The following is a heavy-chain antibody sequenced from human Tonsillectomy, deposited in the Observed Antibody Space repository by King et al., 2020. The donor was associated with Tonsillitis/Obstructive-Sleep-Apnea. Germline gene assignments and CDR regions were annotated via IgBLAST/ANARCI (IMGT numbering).Heavy chain of an antibody. CDR1: GYTFSSYW. Sequence: VQLVESGAEVKKPGESLRISCKSSGYTFSSYWISWVRQMPGKGLEWMGRIHPSDSYTNYSPSFQGHVTISADKSISTAYQQWSSLKASDTAMYYCARSYSYDSSGYYYHFDYWGQGTLVAVSS. V-gene: IGHV5-10-1*01. CDR3: ARSYSYDSSGYYYHFDY. CDR2: IHPSDSYT. J-gene: IGHJ4*02. D-gene: IGHD3-22*01.